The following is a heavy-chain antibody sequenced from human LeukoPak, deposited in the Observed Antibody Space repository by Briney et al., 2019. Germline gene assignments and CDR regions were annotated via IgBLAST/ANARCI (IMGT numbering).Heavy chain of an antibody. CDR2: IDTSGSYI. CDR3: ARGRSITLLRGVAMSDGFDI. V-gene: IGHV3-21*01. Sequence: GGSLRLSCTASGFTFTSYGMDWVREAPGEGLEWVSFIDTSGSYIYYGESLKGRVTISRDNAKNSLYLQMNGMRAQDTAVYYCARGRSITLLRGVAMSDGFDIWGQGAMVTVSS. CDR1: GFTFTSYG. J-gene: IGHJ3*02. D-gene: IGHD3-10*01.